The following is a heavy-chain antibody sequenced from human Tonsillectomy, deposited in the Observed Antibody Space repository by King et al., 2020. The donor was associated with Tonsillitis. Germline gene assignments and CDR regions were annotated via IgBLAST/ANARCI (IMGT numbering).Heavy chain of an antibody. CDR1: GFTFSTYG. CDR3: ARDRERSPNGYYFGMDL. CDR2: ISYDGSNE. J-gene: IGHJ6*02. V-gene: IGHV3-33*05. Sequence: VQLVQSGGGVVQPGRSLRLSCAASGFTFSTYGMHWVRQAPGKGLEWVTFISYDGSNEYYPDSVKGRFTISRDNSKNTKNLQMNSLRAEDTAVYYCARDRERSPNGYYFGMDLWGQGTKVTVSS. D-gene: IGHD1-26*01.